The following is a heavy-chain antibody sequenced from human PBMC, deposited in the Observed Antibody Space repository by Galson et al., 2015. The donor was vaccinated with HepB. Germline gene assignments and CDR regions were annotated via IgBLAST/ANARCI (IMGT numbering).Heavy chain of an antibody. D-gene: IGHD3-10*01. V-gene: IGHV3-30*18. CDR1: GFTFSTFG. CDR2: ISHDGSNK. J-gene: IGHJ3*02. Sequence: SLRLSCAASGFTFSTFGMNWVRQAPGKGLEWVALISHDGSNKYYADSVKGRFTTSRDNSKNTLYLQMNTLREEDTALYYCAKDGPPCFPTCPGSVFDIWGQGAMVTVSS. CDR3: AKDGPPCFPTCPGSVFDI.